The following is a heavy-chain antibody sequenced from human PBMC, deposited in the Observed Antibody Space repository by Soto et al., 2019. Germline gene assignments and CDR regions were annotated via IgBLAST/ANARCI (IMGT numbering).Heavy chain of an antibody. CDR3: SKWSGFGDA. V-gene: IGHV3-23*01. J-gene: IGHJ5*02. CDR2: ISDSGGNT. D-gene: IGHD3-10*01. Sequence: PGSSLRRICASYGFIISSYSMTWVRQAPGKGLEWVSGISDSGGNTWYADSVKGRFTISRDNSKNTLFLQMNSLRAEDTAVYFCSKWSGFGDAWGQGTLVTVS. CDR1: GFIISSYS.